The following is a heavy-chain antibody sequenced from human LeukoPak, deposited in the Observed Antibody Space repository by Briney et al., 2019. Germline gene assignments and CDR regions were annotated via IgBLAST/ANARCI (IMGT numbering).Heavy chain of an antibody. J-gene: IGHJ4*02. CDR3: AKTYGSGSF. Sequence: PGGSLRLSCAASGFTFSSYAMSWVRQAPGKGLEWVSSISASGGSTYYADSVKGRFTISRDNSKNTLYLQMNSLRAEDTAVYFCAKTYGSGSFWGQGTLVTVSS. D-gene: IGHD3-10*01. V-gene: IGHV3-23*01. CDR2: ISASGGST. CDR1: GFTFSSYA.